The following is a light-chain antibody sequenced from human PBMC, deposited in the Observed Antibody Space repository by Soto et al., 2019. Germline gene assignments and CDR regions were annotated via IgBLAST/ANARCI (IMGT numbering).Light chain of an antibody. V-gene: IGKV3-15*01. J-gene: IGKJ1*01. CDR2: AAS. CDR1: ESVSSD. CDR3: QQYYNWPRT. Sequence: NVLTPTHTPLSFSPGEKATLSFRASESVSSDLAWFQHKPGQAPRRLIYAASTKATGVPARFTGSGSRTEFNLTITSLQSEDFAVYYCQQYYNWPRTFGQGTKVDIK.